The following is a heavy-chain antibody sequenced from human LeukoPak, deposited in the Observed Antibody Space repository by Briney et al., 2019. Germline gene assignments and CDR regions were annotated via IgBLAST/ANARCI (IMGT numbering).Heavy chain of an antibody. CDR1: GLTLYNYW. CDR3: ARLGYCSSTSCNFLNFDY. Sequence: GGSLRLSCAPCGLTLYNYWMTLVRQAAGNGLEWVADIKQDGGESYYVDSVKGRFTISRDNAENSLYLQMNSLRAEDTAVYYCARLGYCSSTSCNFLNFDYWGQGTLVTVSS. CDR2: IKQDGGES. J-gene: IGHJ4*02. D-gene: IGHD2-2*01. V-gene: IGHV3-7*01.